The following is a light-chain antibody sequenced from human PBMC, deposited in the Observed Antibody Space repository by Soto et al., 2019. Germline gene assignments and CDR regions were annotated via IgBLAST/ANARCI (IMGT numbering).Light chain of an antibody. CDR1: QSVSTN. J-gene: IGKJ5*01. CDR3: QQYSSSPS. Sequence: EIALTPSPLTLALSPGERATRSCRPSQSVSTNLAWYQQKPGQVPSLLIYGAPTRASGIPARFSGSGSGTEFTLTIGSLQSEDFAVYYCQQYSSSPSFGQGTRLEIK. CDR2: GAP. V-gene: IGKV3-15*01.